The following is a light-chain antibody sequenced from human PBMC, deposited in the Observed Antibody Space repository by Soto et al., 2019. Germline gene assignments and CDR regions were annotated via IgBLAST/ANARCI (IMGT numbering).Light chain of an antibody. Sequence: EIVLTQSPATLPLSPGERATLSCRASQSFSSYLAWYQQKPGQAPRLLIYDASNRATGIPARFSGSGSGTDFTLTISSLEPEDFAVYYCQQRSNWPPTFGQGTKVDIK. CDR1: QSFSSY. CDR3: QQRSNWPPT. CDR2: DAS. J-gene: IGKJ1*01. V-gene: IGKV3-11*01.